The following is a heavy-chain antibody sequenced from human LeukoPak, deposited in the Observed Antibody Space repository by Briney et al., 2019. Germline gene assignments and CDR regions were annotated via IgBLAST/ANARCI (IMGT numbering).Heavy chain of an antibody. CDR2: ISSSSSTI. V-gene: IGHV3-48*01. Sequence: GGSLRLSCAASGFTFSSYSMNWVRQAPGKGLEWVSYISSSSSTIYYADSVKGRFTISRDNAKNSLYLQMNSLRAEDTAIYYCARNPAYYYGSSGRDWFDPWGQGTLVTVSS. J-gene: IGHJ5*02. CDR3: ARNPAYYYGSSGRDWFDP. CDR1: GFTFSSYS. D-gene: IGHD3-22*01.